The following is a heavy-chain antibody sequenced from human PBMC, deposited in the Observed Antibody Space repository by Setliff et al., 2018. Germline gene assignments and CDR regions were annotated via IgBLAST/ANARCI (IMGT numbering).Heavy chain of an antibody. Sequence: PSETLSLTCTVSGGSISSHYWSWIRQPPGKGLEWIGGIYYSGSTNYNPSLKSRVTISVDTSKNQFSLKLSSVTAADTAVYYCARSRGYSYGFFDYWGQGTLVTVSS. V-gene: IGHV4-59*11. D-gene: IGHD5-18*01. CDR2: IYYSGST. J-gene: IGHJ4*02. CDR1: GGSISSHY. CDR3: ARSRGYSYGFFDY.